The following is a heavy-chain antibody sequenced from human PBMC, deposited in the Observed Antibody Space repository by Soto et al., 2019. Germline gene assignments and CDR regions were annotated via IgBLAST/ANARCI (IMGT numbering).Heavy chain of an antibody. CDR3: ARDLQGYYYDSSGYSTPYYYYGMDV. CDR2: INAGNGNT. V-gene: IGHV1-3*01. J-gene: IGHJ6*02. Sequence: GASVKVSCKASGYTFTSYGISWVRQAPGQRLEWMGWINAGNGNTKYSQKFQGRVTITRDTSASTAYMELSSLRSEDTAVYYCARDLQGYYYDSSGYSTPYYYYGMDVWGQGTTVTVSS. CDR1: GYTFTSYG. D-gene: IGHD3-22*01.